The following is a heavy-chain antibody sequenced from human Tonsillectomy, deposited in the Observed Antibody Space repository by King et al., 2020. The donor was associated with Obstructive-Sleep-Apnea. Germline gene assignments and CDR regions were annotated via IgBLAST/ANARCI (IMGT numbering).Heavy chain of an antibody. CDR2: IYYSGST. CDR3: ARHPSGGSGRQRYFDF. J-gene: IGHJ4*02. V-gene: IGHV4-59*01. CDR1: GGSISSYY. Sequence: VQLQESGPGLVKPSETLSLTCTVSGGSISSYYWSWIRQPPGKGLEWIGYIYYSGSTNYNPSLESRVTISVDTSKNQFSLKLSSVTAADTAVYYCARHPSGGSGRQRYFDFWGQGILVTVSS. D-gene: IGHD6-19*01.